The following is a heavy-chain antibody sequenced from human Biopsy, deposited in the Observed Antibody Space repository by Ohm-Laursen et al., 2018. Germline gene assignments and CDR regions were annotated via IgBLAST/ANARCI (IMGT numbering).Heavy chain of an antibody. J-gene: IGHJ6*02. CDR2: INTENGNT. CDR1: GYTFTSYG. V-gene: IGHV1-18*01. CDR3: ARAKMEPVYYYYGMDV. Sequence: SVKVSCKASGYTFTSYGISWVRQAPGQGLEWMGWINTENGNTIYAQNLQGRVTMTADTSTSTAYMEVTSLRSDDTAVYYCARAKMEPVYYYYGMDVWGQGTTVTVSS. D-gene: IGHD1-14*01.